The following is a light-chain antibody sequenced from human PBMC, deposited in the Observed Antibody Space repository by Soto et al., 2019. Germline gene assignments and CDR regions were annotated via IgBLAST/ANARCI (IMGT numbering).Light chain of an antibody. V-gene: IGKV3-11*01. J-gene: IGKJ5*01. Sequence: EIVLTQSPATLSLSPGERATLSCRASQSVSSYLAWYQQKPGQAPRLLIYDASNRATGIPARSSGSGSGTDFTLTISSLEPEDFAVYYCQQRSHWPIITFGQGTRLEIK. CDR1: QSVSSY. CDR2: DAS. CDR3: QQRSHWPIIT.